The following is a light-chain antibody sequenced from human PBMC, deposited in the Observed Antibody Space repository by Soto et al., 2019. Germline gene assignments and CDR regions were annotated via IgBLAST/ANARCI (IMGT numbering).Light chain of an antibody. Sequence: EIVLTQSPGTLSLSPGERATLSCRASQSVSSSYLAWYQQKPGQAPRLLIYGASSRATGIPDRFSGSGSGTDFTLTISRLEPEDFAVYYCQQYGSSPPWTLAQGTTVEIK. V-gene: IGKV3-20*01. CDR2: GAS. J-gene: IGKJ1*01. CDR1: QSVSSSY. CDR3: QQYGSSPPWT.